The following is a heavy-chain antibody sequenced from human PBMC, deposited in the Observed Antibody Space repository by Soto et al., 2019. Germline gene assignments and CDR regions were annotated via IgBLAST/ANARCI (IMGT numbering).Heavy chain of an antibody. D-gene: IGHD4-17*01. Sequence: EVQLVESGGGLVQPGGSLRLSCAASGFTFSSYWMHWVRQAPGTGLVWVSRLNSDGSSTSYADSVKGRFTISRGNAKNTPYLQMHSLRAEDTAVYYCARWHYGGNWGDWGQGTLVTVSS. CDR3: ARWHYGGNWGD. CDR2: LNSDGSST. J-gene: IGHJ4*02. V-gene: IGHV3-74*01. CDR1: GFTFSSYW.